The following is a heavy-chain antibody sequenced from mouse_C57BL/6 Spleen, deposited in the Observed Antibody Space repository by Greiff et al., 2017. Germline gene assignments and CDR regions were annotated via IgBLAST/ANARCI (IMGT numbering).Heavy chain of an antibody. J-gene: IGHJ2*01. CDR2: ISSGGSYT. D-gene: IGHD2-4*01. CDR1: GFTFSSYG. V-gene: IGHV5-6*01. CDR3: ARLRDYDEGGTFDY. Sequence: EVQRVESGGDLVKPGGSLKLSCAASGFTFSSYGMSWVRQTPDKRLEWVATISSGGSYTYYPDSVKGRFTISRDNAKNTLYLQMSSLKSEDTAMYYCARLRDYDEGGTFDYWGQGTTLTVSS.